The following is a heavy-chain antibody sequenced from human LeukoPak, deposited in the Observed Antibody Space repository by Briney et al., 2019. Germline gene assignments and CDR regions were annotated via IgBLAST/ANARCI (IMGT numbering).Heavy chain of an antibody. D-gene: IGHD6-13*01. J-gene: IGHJ6*03. CDR1: GGSISSYY. CDR2: IYYSGST. CDR3: ERGGMAAAGVYYYMDV. V-gene: IGHV4-59*01. Sequence: SETLSLTCTVSGGSISSYYWSWIRQPPGKGLEWIGSIYYSGSTNYNPSLKSRVTISVDTSKNQFSLKLSSVTAADTAVYYCERGGMAAAGVYYYMDVWGKGTTVTVSS.